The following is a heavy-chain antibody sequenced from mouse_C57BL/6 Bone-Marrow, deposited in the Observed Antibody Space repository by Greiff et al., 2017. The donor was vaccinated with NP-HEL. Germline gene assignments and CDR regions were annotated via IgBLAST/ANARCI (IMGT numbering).Heavy chain of an antibody. CDR1: GYAFTNYL. V-gene: IGHV1-54*01. CDR3: ARLGYSKWGDY. J-gene: IGHJ4*01. CDR2: INPGSGGT. D-gene: IGHD2-5*01. Sequence: VQLQESGAELVRPGTSVKVSCKASGYAFTNYLIEWVKQRPGQGLEWIGVINPGSGGTNYNEKFKGKATLTADKSSSTAYMQLSSLTSEDSAVYFCARLGYSKWGDYWGQGTSVTVSS.